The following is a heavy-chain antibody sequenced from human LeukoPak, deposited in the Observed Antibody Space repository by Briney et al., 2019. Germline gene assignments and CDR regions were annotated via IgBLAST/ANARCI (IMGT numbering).Heavy chain of an antibody. V-gene: IGHV1-46*01. CDR3: ARDRAPGYCTNGVCYPTGYFDL. CDR2: INPSGGST. CDR1: GYTFTSYY. Sequence: GASVKVSCKASGYTFTSYYMHWVRQAPGQGLEWMGIINPSGGSTSYAQKFQGRVTMTRDMSTSTVYMELSSLRSEDTAVYYCARDRAPGYCTNGVCYPTGYFDLWSRGTLVTVSS. D-gene: IGHD2-8*01. J-gene: IGHJ2*01.